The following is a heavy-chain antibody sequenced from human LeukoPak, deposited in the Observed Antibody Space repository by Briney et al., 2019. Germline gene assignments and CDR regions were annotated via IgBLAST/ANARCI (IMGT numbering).Heavy chain of an antibody. CDR1: EFTFSNYA. D-gene: IGHD1-14*01. CDR3: AKGSGINHYHWIDP. V-gene: IGHV3-23*01. J-gene: IGHJ5*02. Sequence: GGSLRLSCAASEFTFSNYAMNWVRQAPGKGLGWVSGISGGGGSTYYADSVKGRFTISRDNSKNTLYLQMDSLRAEDTALYYCAKGSGINHYHWIDPRGQGTLVIVSS. CDR2: ISGGGGST.